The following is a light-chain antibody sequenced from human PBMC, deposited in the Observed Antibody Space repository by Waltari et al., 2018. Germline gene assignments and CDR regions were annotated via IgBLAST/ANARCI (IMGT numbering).Light chain of an antibody. CDR2: EAS. CDR1: SSDVGAYNY. V-gene: IGLV2-14*01. J-gene: IGLJ3*02. Sequence: SCTGTSSDVGAYNYVSWYQQHPGKAPKLMIYEASNRPSGVSSRFSGSKSGNTASLTISGLQAEDEADYYCSSYTSSNTLEVMFGGGTKLTVL. CDR3: SSYTSSNTLEVM.